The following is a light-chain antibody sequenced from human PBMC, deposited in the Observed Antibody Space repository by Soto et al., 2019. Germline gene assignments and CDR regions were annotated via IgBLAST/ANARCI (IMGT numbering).Light chain of an antibody. CDR3: QLYSDSPPLFT. CDR2: DAS. J-gene: IGKJ3*01. CDR1: QSVSSAY. V-gene: IGKV3-20*01. Sequence: EIVLTQSPGTLSLSPGERATLSCRASQSVSSAYLAWYQQKPGQAPSLLIYDASDRGTGIPDRFSGSGSETDFTLTISRLEPEDFAVYYCQLYSDSPPLFTFGPGTKVDIK.